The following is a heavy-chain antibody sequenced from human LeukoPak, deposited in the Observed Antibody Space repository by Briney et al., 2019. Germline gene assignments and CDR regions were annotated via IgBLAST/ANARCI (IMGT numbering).Heavy chain of an antibody. V-gene: IGHV1-69*13. CDR3: ARDPGGYCSSTSCYAASGDAFDI. D-gene: IGHD2-2*01. J-gene: IGHJ3*02. CDR1: GGTFSSYA. CDR2: IIPIFGTA. Sequence: GASVKVSCKASGGTFSSYAISWVRQAPGQGLEWMGGIIPIFGTANYAQKFQGRVTITADESTSAAYMELSSLRSEDTAVYYCARDPGGYCSSTSCYAASGDAFDIWGQGTMVTVSS.